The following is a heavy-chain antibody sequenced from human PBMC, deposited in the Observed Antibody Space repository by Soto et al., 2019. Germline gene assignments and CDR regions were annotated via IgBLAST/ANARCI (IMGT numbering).Heavy chain of an antibody. CDR1: GYTRVNYW. CDR2: IYPGDSDT. CDR3: AASISYYGMDV. V-gene: IGHV5-51*01. J-gene: IGHJ6*02. Sequence: PGVPLKISCKGVGYTRVNYWIGWVRQMPGKGPEWMGIIYPGDSDTEYNPSFQGQVTISADKSITTTYLQWSSLKASDTAIYYCAASISYYGMDVWGQGTTVTVSS.